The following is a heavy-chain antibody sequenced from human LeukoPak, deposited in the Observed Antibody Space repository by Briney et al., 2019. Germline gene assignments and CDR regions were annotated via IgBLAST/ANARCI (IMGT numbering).Heavy chain of an antibody. J-gene: IGHJ4*02. CDR1: GFTFSSYA. D-gene: IGHD3-3*01. CDR2: ISGSGGST. V-gene: IGHV3-23*01. Sequence: SGGSLRLSCAASGFTFSSYAMSWVRQAPGKGLEWVSAISGSGGSTYYADSVKGRFTISRDNSKNTLYLQMNSLRAEDTAVYYCAKPNYDFWSGYPGRYWGQGTLVTVSS. CDR3: AKPNYDFWSGYPGRY.